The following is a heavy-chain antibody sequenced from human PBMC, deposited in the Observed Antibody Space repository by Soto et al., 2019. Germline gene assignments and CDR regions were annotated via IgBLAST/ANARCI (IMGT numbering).Heavy chain of an antibody. V-gene: IGHV3-21*06. CDR3: ARDFKESQYYYYCMDV. D-gene: IGHD3-10*01. CDR1: GFTFSSYS. J-gene: IGHJ6*03. Sequence: EVQLVESGGGLVKPGGSLRLSCVVSGFTFSSYSMNWVRQAPGKGLEWVSSISSGSNYTYYADSVKGRFTISRDNAKNSVYLQMNSPRAEDTASYYCARDFKESQYYYYCMDVWGKGTTVTVSS. CDR2: ISSGSNYT.